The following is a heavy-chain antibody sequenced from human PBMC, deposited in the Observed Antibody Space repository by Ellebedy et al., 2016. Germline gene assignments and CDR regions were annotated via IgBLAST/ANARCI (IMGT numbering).Heavy chain of an antibody. CDR1: GYTFTSYG. D-gene: IGHD5-18*01. V-gene: IGHV1-18*01. Sequence: ASVKVSCKASGYTFTSYGISWVRQAPGQGLEWMGWISAYNGNTNYAQKLQGRVTMTTDTSTSTAYMELRSLRSDDTAVYYCVGYSYGYGVDYWGQGTLVTVSS. CDR2: ISAYNGNT. J-gene: IGHJ4*02. CDR3: VGYSYGYGVDY.